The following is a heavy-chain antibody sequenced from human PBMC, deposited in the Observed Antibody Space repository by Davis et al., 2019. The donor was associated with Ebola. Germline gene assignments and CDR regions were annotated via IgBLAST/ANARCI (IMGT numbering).Heavy chain of an antibody. CDR3: ARGHNYAHEY. D-gene: IGHD4-11*01. CDR1: AYTFTDYN. V-gene: IGHV1-2*06. CDR2: VILKSGAT. J-gene: IGHJ4*02. Sequence: ASAKVSCKASAYTFTDYNIHWMRQAPGQGLEWLGRVILKSGATNYAKKFQGRVTMTRDTSISTVYMELSSLRYDDTADYYCARGHNYAHEYWGQGTLVTVSS.